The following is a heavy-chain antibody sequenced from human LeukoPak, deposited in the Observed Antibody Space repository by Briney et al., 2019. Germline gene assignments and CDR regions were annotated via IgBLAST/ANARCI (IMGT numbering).Heavy chain of an antibody. V-gene: IGHV3-11*04. CDR2: IRSSGSTI. D-gene: IGHD1-7*01. J-gene: IGHJ3*02. Sequence: GGSLRLSCAASGFTFSDYSMSWIRRAPGKGLEWVSYIRSSGSTIYYADSVKGRFTISRDNAQNSLYLQMNSLRAEDTAVYYCARGGTNDDAFDIWGQGTMVTVSS. CDR1: GFTFSDYS. CDR3: ARGGTNDDAFDI.